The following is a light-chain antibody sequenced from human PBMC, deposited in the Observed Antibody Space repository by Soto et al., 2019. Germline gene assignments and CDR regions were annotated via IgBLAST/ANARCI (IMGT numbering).Light chain of an antibody. V-gene: IGLV2-14*03. Sequence: QSALTQPASVSGSPGQSITLSCTGSSVDVGDYNSVSWYQQHAAKAPKVMIYHVTIRASGVSNRFSGSKSGNTASLTISGLQSEDEADYYCSSYSHSPTSDVFGTGTKLTVL. CDR3: SSYSHSPTSDV. CDR1: SVDVGDYNS. J-gene: IGLJ1*01. CDR2: HVT.